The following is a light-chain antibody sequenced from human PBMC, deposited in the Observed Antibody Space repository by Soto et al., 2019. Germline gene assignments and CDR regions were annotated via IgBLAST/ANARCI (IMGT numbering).Light chain of an antibody. CDR3: QQYNTYSSLS. J-gene: IGKJ4*01. Sequence: IQMTQTPSTLSGSVGDRVTITCRASQTISSLLAWYQQKTGKAPKLLIYKASTLKSGVPSKFRGNGSGTEFTLTIYSFQPDDFATYYCQQYNTYSSLSFGGGTKVDI. CDR2: KAS. CDR1: QTISSL. V-gene: IGKV1-5*03.